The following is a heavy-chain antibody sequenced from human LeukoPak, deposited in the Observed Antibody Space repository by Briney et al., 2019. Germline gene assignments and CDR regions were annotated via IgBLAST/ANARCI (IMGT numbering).Heavy chain of an antibody. Sequence: PSETLSLTCAVSGGSINIYYWSWIRQPAGKGLEWIGRIYTSGSTNYNPSPKTRVTMSVDTSKNQFSLKLSSVTAADTAVYYCARGPLTMTRGFDPWGQGTLVTVSS. D-gene: IGHD4-17*01. CDR1: GGSINIYY. CDR3: ARGPLTMTRGFDP. V-gene: IGHV4-4*07. CDR2: IYTSGST. J-gene: IGHJ5*02.